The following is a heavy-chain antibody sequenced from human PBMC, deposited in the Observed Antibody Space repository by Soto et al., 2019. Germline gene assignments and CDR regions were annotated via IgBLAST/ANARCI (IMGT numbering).Heavy chain of an antibody. CDR3: ASNYLYYYGSGNTNYYGMDV. V-gene: IGHV1-18*01. CDR2: ISAYNGNT. D-gene: IGHD3-10*01. Sequence: QVQLVQSGAEVKKPGASVKVSCKASGYTFTSYGISWVRQAPGQGLEWMGWISAYNGNTNYAQKFQGRVTMTTDTSTSTAYMERRSLRSDDTAVYYCASNYLYYYGSGNTNYYGMDVWGQGTTVTVSS. J-gene: IGHJ6*02. CDR1: GYTFTSYG.